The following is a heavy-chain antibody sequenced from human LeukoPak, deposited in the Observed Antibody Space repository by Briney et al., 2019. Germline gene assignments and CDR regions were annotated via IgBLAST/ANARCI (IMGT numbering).Heavy chain of an antibody. CDR3: ARATYGSGSYYNGMGY. CDR1: GYTFTSYD. D-gene: IGHD3-10*01. CDR2: MNPNSGNT. V-gene: IGHV1-8*01. J-gene: IGHJ4*02. Sequence: ASVKVSCKASGYTFTSYDINWVRQATGQGLEWMGWMNPNSGNTGYAQKFQGRVTMTGNTSISTAYMELSSLRSEDTAVYYCARATYGSGSYYNGMGYWGQGTLVTVSS.